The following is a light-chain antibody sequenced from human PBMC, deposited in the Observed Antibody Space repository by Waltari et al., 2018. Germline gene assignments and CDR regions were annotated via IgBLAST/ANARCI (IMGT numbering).Light chain of an antibody. CDR2: KAS. Sequence: DIQMTQSPSTLSASVGDRVTITCRASQSISSWLAWYQQKPGKAPKLLIYKASSLESGGPSRFSGSGSGTEFTLTISSLQPDDFATYYCQQYNGWTFGQGTKVEIK. CDR1: QSISSW. V-gene: IGKV1-5*03. J-gene: IGKJ1*01. CDR3: QQYNGWT.